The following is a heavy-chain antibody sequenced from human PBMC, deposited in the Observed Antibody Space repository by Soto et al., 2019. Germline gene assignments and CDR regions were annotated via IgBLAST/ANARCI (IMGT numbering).Heavy chain of an antibody. V-gene: IGHV3-30*18. CDR1: GFTFTSYG. CDR2: ISYDGGDK. CDR3: AKASGYCSSSTCSRLIYYYYGMDV. Sequence: GGSLRLSCGASGFTFTSYGMHWVRQAPGKGLEWVAVISYDGGDKYYADSVKGRFTISRDNSKNTLYLQMNSLRAEDTAVYYCAKASGYCSSSTCSRLIYYYYGMDVWGQGTTVTVSS. J-gene: IGHJ6*02. D-gene: IGHD2-2*01.